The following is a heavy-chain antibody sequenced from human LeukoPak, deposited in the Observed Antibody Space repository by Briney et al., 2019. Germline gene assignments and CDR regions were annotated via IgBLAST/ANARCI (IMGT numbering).Heavy chain of an antibody. CDR3: ARTAKYSSGWHAYYYYMDV. V-gene: IGHV4-34*01. J-gene: IGHJ6*03. D-gene: IGHD6-19*01. CDR1: GGSFSGYY. CDR2: IYYSGST. Sequence: SETLSLTCAVYGGSFSGYYWSWIRQPPGKGLEWIGSIYYSGSTYYNPSLKSRVTISVGTSKNQFSLKLSSVTAADTAVYYCARTAKYSSGWHAYYYYMDVWGKGTTVTVSS.